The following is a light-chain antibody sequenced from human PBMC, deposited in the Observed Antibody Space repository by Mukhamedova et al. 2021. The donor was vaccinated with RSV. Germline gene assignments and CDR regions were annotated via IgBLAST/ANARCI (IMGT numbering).Light chain of an antibody. V-gene: IGKV1-5*03. Sequence: WYQRRVHGQAPKLLIYQASILETGVPSRFSGSGSGTEFTLTISSLQREDFATYYCQQYNSYPWTFGQGTKVEIK. CDR2: QAS. J-gene: IGKJ1*01. CDR3: QQYNSYPWT.